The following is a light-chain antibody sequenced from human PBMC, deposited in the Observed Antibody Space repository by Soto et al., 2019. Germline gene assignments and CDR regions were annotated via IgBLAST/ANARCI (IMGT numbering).Light chain of an antibody. Sequence: DIVMTQSPLSLPVTPGEPACVSCRSSQSLLHSNGYNYLDWYLQKPGQSPQLLIYLGSNRASGVPDRFGGSGSGADFTLKISRVEAEDVGVYYCMQALQTPITFGQGTRLEIK. CDR2: LGS. CDR1: QSLLHSNGYNY. J-gene: IGKJ5*01. V-gene: IGKV2-28*01. CDR3: MQALQTPIT.